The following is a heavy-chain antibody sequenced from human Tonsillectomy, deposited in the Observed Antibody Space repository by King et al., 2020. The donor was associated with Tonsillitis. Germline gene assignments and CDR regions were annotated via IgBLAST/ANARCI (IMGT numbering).Heavy chain of an antibody. V-gene: IGHV3-23*04. CDR1: GFTFSSYA. CDR3: AKESRSWPKTYDDY. J-gene: IGHJ4*02. CDR2: ISTSGGST. Sequence: VQLVESGGGLVQPGGSLRLSCAASGFTFSSYAMSWVRQAPGKGLEWVSAISTSGGSTYYADSVKGRFTISRDNSKNTLYLQMNSLRAADTAIYYCAKESRSWPKTYDDYWGQGTLVTVSS. D-gene: IGHD6-13*01.